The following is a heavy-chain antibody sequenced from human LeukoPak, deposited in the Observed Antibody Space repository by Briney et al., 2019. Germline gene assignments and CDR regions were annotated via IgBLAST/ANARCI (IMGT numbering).Heavy chain of an antibody. V-gene: IGHV3-74*01. J-gene: IGHJ2*01. CDR3: ARAGNYYFDL. D-gene: IGHD1-7*01. CDR1: GFPFSASW. CDR2: MNADGRTI. Sequence: PGGSLRLSFAPPGFPFSASWMHWVGKVQGKGLLWVARMNADGRTINYADSVKGRFTISRDNAKNTLYLQMNSLRTEDAAVYYCARAGNYYFDLWGRGTQVTVSS.